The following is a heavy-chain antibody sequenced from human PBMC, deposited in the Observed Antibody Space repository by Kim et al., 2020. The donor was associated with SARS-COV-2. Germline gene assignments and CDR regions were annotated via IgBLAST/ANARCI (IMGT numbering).Heavy chain of an antibody. CDR1: GGSFSGYY. CDR3: ARGQGIAVAGTISAGSFPSPLDY. Sequence: SETLSLTCAVYGGSFSGYYWSWIRQPPGKGLEWIGEINHSGSTNYNPSLKSRVTISVDTSKNQFSLKLSSVTAADTAVYYCARGQGIAVAGTISAGSFPSPLDYWGQGTLVTVSS. J-gene: IGHJ4*02. D-gene: IGHD6-19*01. CDR2: INHSGST. V-gene: IGHV4-34*01.